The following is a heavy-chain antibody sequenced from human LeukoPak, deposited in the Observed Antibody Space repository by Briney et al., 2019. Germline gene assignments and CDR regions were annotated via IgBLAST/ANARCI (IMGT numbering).Heavy chain of an antibody. CDR3: ARGRWELLDY. CDR2: MSAYNGKT. V-gene: IGHV1-18*01. D-gene: IGHD1-26*01. Sequence: GASVKVSCKASGYSFTSYGFNWVRQAPGQGLEWMGWMSAYNGKTNYAQKLQGRVTMTTDTSTSTAYMELRSLRSDDTAVYYCARGRWELLDYWGQGTLVTVSS. J-gene: IGHJ4*02. CDR1: GYSFTSYG.